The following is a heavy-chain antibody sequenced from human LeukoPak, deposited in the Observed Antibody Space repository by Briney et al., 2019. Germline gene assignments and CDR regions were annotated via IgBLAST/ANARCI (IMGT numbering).Heavy chain of an antibody. V-gene: IGHV4-4*09. J-gene: IGHJ4*02. CDR1: GVSMNSHY. CDR3: VVSPNQDFYDY. CDR2: ISGSGST. Sequence: PSETLSLTCSVSGVSMNSHYLNWIRQPPGKGLEWIGFISGSGSTNYNPSLMCRVTMSLETSKRQFSLKLRSVTAADTAVYYCVVSPNQDFYDYWGQGTLVTVSS.